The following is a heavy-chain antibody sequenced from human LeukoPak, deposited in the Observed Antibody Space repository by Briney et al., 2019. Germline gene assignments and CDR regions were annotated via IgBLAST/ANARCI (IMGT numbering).Heavy chain of an antibody. CDR2: IYTSGST. D-gene: IGHD3-22*01. V-gene: IGHV4-61*02. J-gene: IGHJ4*02. Sequence: SETLSLTCSVSGDSIRSNNYYWTWVRQPAGKGLEWIGRIYTSGSTLYSPSLQSRVTISIDQSKNQFSLRLTSVTAADTAVYYCARVAGHSSGFPGYWGQGALVTVSS. CDR3: ARVAGHSSGFPGY. CDR1: GDSIRSNNYY.